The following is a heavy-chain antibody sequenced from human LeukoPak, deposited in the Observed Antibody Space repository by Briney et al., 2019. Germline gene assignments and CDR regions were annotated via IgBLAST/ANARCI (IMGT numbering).Heavy chain of an antibody. CDR1: GGSISSGSYY. CDR3: ARHVHGYGGNLYYFAY. CDR2: IYTSGST. D-gene: IGHD4-23*01. V-gene: IGHV4-61*02. J-gene: IGHJ4*02. Sequence: SQTLSLTCTVSGGSISSGSYYWSWIRQPAGKGLEWIGRIYTSGSTNYNPSLKSRVTISVDTSKNQFSLKLSSVTAADTAVYYCARHVHGYGGNLYYFAYWGQGTLVTVSS.